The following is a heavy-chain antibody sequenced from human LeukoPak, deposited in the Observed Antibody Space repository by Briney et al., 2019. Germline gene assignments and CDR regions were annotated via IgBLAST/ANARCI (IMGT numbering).Heavy chain of an antibody. D-gene: IGHD3-10*01. J-gene: IGHJ4*02. V-gene: IGHV3-23*01. CDR2: IGGDGGGGT. CDR1: GFTFSTYT. Sequence: GGSLRLSCAASGFTFSTYTMAWVRQAPGGGPEWVSGIGGDGGGGTYYADSVRGRFAISRDNSKSTLYLQMNSLRVEDTAVYYCVKDFGRNLGGPGYWGRGTLVTVSS. CDR3: VKDFGRNLGGPGY.